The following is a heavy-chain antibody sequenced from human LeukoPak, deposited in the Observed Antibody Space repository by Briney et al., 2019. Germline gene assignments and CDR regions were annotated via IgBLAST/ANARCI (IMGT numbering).Heavy chain of an antibody. V-gene: IGHV4-4*02. CDR1: GGSISIGYW. D-gene: IGHD2-15*01. Sequence: SWTLSLTCAVSGGSISIGYWWSWVRQPPGKGLEWIGEIHHSGTTHYNPSLKSRVSISVDKSKNQFSLTLSSMAAADTALYYCGRNGDYSLDYWGQGTLVTVSS. J-gene: IGHJ4*02. CDR3: GRNGDYSLDY. CDR2: IHHSGTT.